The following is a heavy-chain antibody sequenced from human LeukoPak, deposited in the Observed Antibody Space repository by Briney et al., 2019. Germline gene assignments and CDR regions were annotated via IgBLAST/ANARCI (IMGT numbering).Heavy chain of an antibody. V-gene: IGHV3-30*03. J-gene: IGHJ3*02. CDR2: ISYDGSNK. CDR1: GFTFSSYG. CDR3: AREAPAPYYDILTGSRGAFDI. D-gene: IGHD3-9*01. Sequence: GSLRLSCAASGFTFSSYGMHWVRQAPGKGLEWVAVISYDGSNKYYADSVKGRFTISRDNSKNTLYLQMNGLRAEDMAVYYCAREAPAPYYDILTGSRGAFDIWGQGTMVTVSS.